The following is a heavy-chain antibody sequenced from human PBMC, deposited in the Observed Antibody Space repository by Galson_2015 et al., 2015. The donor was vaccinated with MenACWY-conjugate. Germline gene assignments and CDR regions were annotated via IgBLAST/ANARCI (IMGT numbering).Heavy chain of an antibody. CDR1: GFTITNYA. V-gene: IGHV3-23*01. Sequence: SLRLSCAASGFTITNYAMNWVRQTPGKGLEWVSTISGSGGDTYYADSVKGRFTISRDKSKNTLILQLNTLRAEDTAVYHCAKDVNYGDFGDFDYWGQGTLVTVSS. CDR2: ISGSGGDT. CDR3: AKDVNYGDFGDFDY. D-gene: IGHD4-17*01. J-gene: IGHJ4*02.